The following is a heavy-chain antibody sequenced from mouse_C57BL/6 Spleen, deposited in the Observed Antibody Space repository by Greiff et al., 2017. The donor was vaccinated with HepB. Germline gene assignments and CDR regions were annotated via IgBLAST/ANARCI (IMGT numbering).Heavy chain of an antibody. D-gene: IGHD2-3*01. CDR3: VKGAWLLYAMDY. CDR1: GYTFTSYW. V-gene: IGHV1-53*01. J-gene: IGHJ4*01. CDR2: INPSNGGT. Sequence: QVQLQQPGTELVKPGASVKLSCKASGYTFTSYWMHWVKQRPGQGLEWIGNINPSNGGTNYNEKFKSKATLTVDKSSRTAYMQLSSLTSEDSAVYYCVKGAWLLYAMDYWGQGTSVTVSS.